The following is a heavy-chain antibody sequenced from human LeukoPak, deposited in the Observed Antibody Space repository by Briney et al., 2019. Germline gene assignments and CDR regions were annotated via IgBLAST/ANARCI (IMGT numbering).Heavy chain of an antibody. J-gene: IGHJ4*02. Sequence: GASVKVSCKVSGYTLTELSMHWVRQAPGKELEWMGGFDPEDGETIYAQKFQGRVTMTEDTSTDTAYMELSSLRSEDTAVYYCATAAPGRYSYGPFDYWGQGTLVTVSS. D-gene: IGHD5-18*01. V-gene: IGHV1-24*01. CDR1: GYTLTELS. CDR2: FDPEDGET. CDR3: ATAAPGRYSYGPFDY.